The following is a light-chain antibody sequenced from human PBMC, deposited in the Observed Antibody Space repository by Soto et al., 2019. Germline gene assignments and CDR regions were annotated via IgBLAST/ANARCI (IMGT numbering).Light chain of an antibody. V-gene: IGLV2-8*01. J-gene: IGLJ3*02. CDR1: SRDVGGYNY. CDR3: SSYAGSNTFV. CDR2: EVS. Sequence: QSVLTQPPSASGSPGQSVTISCPGTSRDVGGYNYVSWYQQHPGKAPKLMIYEVSKRPSGVPDRFSGSKSGNTASLTVSGLQAEDEADYYCSSYAGSNTFVFGGGTKLTVL.